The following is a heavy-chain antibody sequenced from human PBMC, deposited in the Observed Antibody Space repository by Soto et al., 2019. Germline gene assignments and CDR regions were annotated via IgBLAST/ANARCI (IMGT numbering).Heavy chain of an antibody. Sequence: GGSLRLSCAASGFTFSNAWMSWVRQAPGKGLEWVGRIKSKTDGGTTDYAAPVKGRFTISRDDSKNTLYLQMNSLKTEDTAVYYCPTKGEGHYYESSGHTPKYGYGMDGWGQGTTVTVSS. CDR3: PTKGEGHYYESSGHTPKYGYGMDG. V-gene: IGHV3-15*01. CDR1: GFTFSNAW. CDR2: IKSKTDGGTT. J-gene: IGHJ6*02. D-gene: IGHD3-22*01.